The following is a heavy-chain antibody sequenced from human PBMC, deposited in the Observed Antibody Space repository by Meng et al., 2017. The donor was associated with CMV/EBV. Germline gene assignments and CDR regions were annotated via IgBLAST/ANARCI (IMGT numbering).Heavy chain of an antibody. CDR1: GGSISSYY. CDR3: ARDHGNSWFDP. CDR2: IYYSGST. Sequence: SETLSLTCTVSGGSISSYYWSWIRQPPGKGLEWIGYIYYSGSTNYNPSLKSRVTISVDTSKNQFSLKLSSVTAADTAAYYCARDHGNSWFDPWGQGTLVTVSS. D-gene: IGHD1-26*01. J-gene: IGHJ5*02. V-gene: IGHV4-59*01.